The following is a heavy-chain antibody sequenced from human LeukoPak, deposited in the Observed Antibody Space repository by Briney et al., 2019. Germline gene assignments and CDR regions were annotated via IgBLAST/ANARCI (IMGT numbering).Heavy chain of an antibody. J-gene: IGHJ6*03. CDR3: ARGATYYYYYYMDV. CDR1: GFTFSSYG. CDR2: IRYDGSNK. Sequence: GGSLRLSCAASGFTFSSYGMHWVRQAPGKGLEWVAFIRYDGSNKYYADSVKGRFTISRDNSKNTLYLQMNSLRAEDTAVYYCARGATYYYYYYMDVWGXGXTVTVSS. V-gene: IGHV3-30*02.